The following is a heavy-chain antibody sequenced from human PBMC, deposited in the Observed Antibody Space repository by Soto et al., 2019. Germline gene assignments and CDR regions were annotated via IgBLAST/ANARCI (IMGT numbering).Heavy chain of an antibody. D-gene: IGHD1-1*01. CDR3: ARESGENWSDEAY. Sequence: QVQLQESGPGLAKPSETLSLTCSVSGASITDYSWNWIRQSAGKGLEWIGRIYATGKNQVNPSLQSRVTMSLDTSKNQFSLKLTSVTAADTAVYYCARESGENWSDEAYWGQGTLVTVSS. CDR2: IYATGKN. V-gene: IGHV4-4*07. CDR1: GASITDYS. J-gene: IGHJ4*02.